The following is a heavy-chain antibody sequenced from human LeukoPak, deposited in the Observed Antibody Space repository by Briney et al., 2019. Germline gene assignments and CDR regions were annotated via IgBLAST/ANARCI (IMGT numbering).Heavy chain of an antibody. V-gene: IGHV4-4*07. D-gene: IGHD1-26*01. CDR3: AGRDY. J-gene: IGHJ4*02. Sequence: SETLSLTCTVSGGSISDYYWSWIRQPAEKGLGCIGRVYTSGGIDYNPSFKSRVTLSVDKSKNQFFLKLTSVTAADTAVYYCAGRDYWGQGTLVTVSS. CDR1: GGSISDYY. CDR2: VYTSGGI.